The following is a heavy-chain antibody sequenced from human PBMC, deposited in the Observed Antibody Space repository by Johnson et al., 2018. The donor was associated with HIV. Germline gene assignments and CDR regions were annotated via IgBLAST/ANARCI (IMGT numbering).Heavy chain of an antibody. J-gene: IGHJ3*01. CDR3: VREHRADESFDL. V-gene: IGHV3-30*02. Sequence: QVQLVESGGGVVQPGGSLRLSCAASGFTFSSYGMHWVRQAPGKGLESVAFIRYDGSNKYYADSVKGRFTISRDNSKNTLYLQMNSLTAGDTAVYYCVREHRADESFDLWGQGTMVTVSS. CDR1: GFTFSSYG. CDR2: IRYDGSNK. D-gene: IGHD1-14*01.